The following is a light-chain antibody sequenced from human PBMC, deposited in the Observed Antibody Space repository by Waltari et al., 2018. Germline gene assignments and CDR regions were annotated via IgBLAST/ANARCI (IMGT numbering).Light chain of an antibody. CDR3: SSYTSSGTLYV. CDR2: DVS. J-gene: IGLJ1*01. V-gene: IGLV2-14*03. Sequence: QSALTQPASVSGSPGQSITISCRGTSSDVGGYNYVSWYQQHPGKAPKLMIYDVSNRPSGVSNRFSGSKSGNTASLAISGLQAEDEADYYCSSYTSSGTLYVFGTGTKVTVL. CDR1: SSDVGGYNY.